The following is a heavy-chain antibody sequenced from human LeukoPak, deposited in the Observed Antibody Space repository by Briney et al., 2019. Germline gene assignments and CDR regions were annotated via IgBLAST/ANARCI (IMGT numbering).Heavy chain of an antibody. V-gene: IGHV1-69*13. J-gene: IGHJ5*02. CDR3: ARVDAYCGGDCYYWFDP. Sequence: SVKVSCKASGGTFSSYAISWVRQAPGQGLDWMGGIIPIFGTANYAQKFQGRVTITADESTSTAYMELSSLRSEDTAVYYCARVDAYCGGDCYYWFDPWGQGTLVTVSS. CDR2: IIPIFGTA. CDR1: GGTFSSYA. D-gene: IGHD2-21*01.